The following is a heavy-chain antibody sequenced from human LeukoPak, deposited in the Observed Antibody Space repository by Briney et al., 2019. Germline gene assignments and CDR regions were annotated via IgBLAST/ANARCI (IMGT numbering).Heavy chain of an antibody. CDR2: ISSGSSFT. CDR1: GFTFSAYS. Sequence: PGGSLRLSCAASGFTFSAYSMNWVRQAPGKGLEWVSSISSGSSFTYYADSVKGRFTISRDNAKNSLYLQMNSLRAEDTAVYYCARDSSGSDHFDYWGQGTLVTVSS. CDR3: ARDSSGSDHFDY. D-gene: IGHD3-10*01. V-gene: IGHV3-21*01. J-gene: IGHJ4*02.